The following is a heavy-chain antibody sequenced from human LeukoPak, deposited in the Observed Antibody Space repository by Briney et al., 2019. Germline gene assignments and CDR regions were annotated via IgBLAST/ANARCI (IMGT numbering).Heavy chain of an antibody. J-gene: IGHJ5*02. V-gene: IGHV3-53*01. CDR2: IYSGGRT. CDR3: ARDDIAAGGTTDL. Sequence: EGSLRLSCAASGFTVNNNYMSWVRQAPGKGLEWVSVIYSGGRTYYADSVKGRFTISRDNSKNTLYLQMNSLRAEDTAVYYCARDDIAAGGTTDLWGQGTLVTVSS. CDR1: GFTVNNNY. D-gene: IGHD6-13*01.